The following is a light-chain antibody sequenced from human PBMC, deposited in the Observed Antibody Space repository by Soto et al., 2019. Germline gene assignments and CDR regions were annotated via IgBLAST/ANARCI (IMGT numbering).Light chain of an antibody. V-gene: IGLV4-69*01. CDR1: SGHSSYA. CDR2: LNSDGSH. J-gene: IGLJ2*01. Sequence: QPVLTQSPSASASLGASVKLTCTLSSGHSSYAIAWHQQQPEKGPRYLMKLNSDGSHSKGDGIPDRFSGSSSGAERYLTISSLQSEDEADYYCQTWGTGIYVVFGGGIQLTVL. CDR3: QTWGTGIYVV.